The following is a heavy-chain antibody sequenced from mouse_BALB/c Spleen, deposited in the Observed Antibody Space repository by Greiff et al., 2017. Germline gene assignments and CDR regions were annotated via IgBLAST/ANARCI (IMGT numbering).Heavy chain of an antibody. CDR1: GYSITSDYA. CDR3: ARHDWFAY. Sequence: EVMLVESGPGLVKPSQSLSLTCTVTGYSITSDYAWNWIRQFPGNKLEWMGYISYSGSTSYNPSLKSRISITRDTSKNQFFLQLNSVTTEDTATYYCARHDWFAYWGQGTLVTVSA. CDR2: ISYSGST. J-gene: IGHJ3*01. V-gene: IGHV3-2*02.